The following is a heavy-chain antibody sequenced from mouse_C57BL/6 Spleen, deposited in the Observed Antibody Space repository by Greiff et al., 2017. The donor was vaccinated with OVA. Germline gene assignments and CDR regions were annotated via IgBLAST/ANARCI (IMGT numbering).Heavy chain of an antibody. CDR1: GYTFTSYW. CDR2: IYPGSGST. J-gene: IGHJ1*03. CDR3: ARYDYDDWYFDV. D-gene: IGHD2-4*01. Sequence: QVQLQQPGAELVKPGASVKMSCKASGYTFTSYWITWVKQRPGQGLEWIGDIYPGSGSTNYNEKFKSKATLTVDTSSSTAYMQLSSLTSEDSAVFYCARYDYDDWYFDVWGTVTTVTVSS. V-gene: IGHV1-55*01.